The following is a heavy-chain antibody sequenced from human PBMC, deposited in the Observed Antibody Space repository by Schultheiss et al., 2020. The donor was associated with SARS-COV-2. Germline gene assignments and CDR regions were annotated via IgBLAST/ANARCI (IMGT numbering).Heavy chain of an antibody. Sequence: SETLSLTCTVSGGPISRYYWSWFRQPPGKGLEWIGYIYYSGSTYYNPSLKIRVTISVDTSKNQFSLKLSSVTPADTAVYYCERLGIQRWSNWFDPWGQGTLVTVSS. J-gene: IGHJ5*02. CDR2: IYYSGST. CDR3: ERLGIQRWSNWFDP. V-gene: IGHV4-59*08. D-gene: IGHD5-18*01. CDR1: GGPISRYY.